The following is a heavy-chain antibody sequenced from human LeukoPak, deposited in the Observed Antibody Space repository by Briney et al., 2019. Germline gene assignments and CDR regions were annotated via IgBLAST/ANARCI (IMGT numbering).Heavy chain of an antibody. V-gene: IGHV4-34*01. CDR3: ARGHHVVVVVAATTVSKYNWFDP. CDR2: INHSGST. J-gene: IGHJ5*02. Sequence: SSETLSLTCAVHGGSFSGYYWSWIRQPPGKGLEWIGEINHSGSTNYNPSLKSRVTISVDTSKNQFSLKLSSVTAADTAVYYCARGHHVVVVVAATTVSKYNWFDPWGQGTLVTVSS. CDR1: GGSFSGYY. D-gene: IGHD2-15*01.